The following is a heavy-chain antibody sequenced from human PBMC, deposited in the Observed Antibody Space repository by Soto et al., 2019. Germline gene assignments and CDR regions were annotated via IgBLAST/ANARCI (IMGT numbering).Heavy chain of an antibody. CDR1: GFTFSSYT. CDR2: IGGSGCST. J-gene: IGHJ4*02. D-gene: IGHD6-19*01. CDR3: AKGKRSSGWLLDY. V-gene: IGHV3-23*01. Sequence: EVQLLESGGGLVQPGGSLRLSCAASGFTFSSYTMSWVRQALGKGLEWVAGIGGSGCSTYYADSVKGRFTISRDNSKNTLYVQVHTLRVEDTAIYYCAKGKRSSGWLLDYWGQGTLVTVSS.